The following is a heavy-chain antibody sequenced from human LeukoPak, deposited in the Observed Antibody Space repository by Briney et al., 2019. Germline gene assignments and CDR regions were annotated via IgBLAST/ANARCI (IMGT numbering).Heavy chain of an antibody. CDR1: GYTFTSDG. CDR2: IGTYKGNT. J-gene: IGHJ6*02. Sequence: GASVKVSCKTSGYTFTSDGISWVRQVPGQGLEWMGWIGTYKGNTNYAQMFQGRVTMTTDTSTSTAYMELKNLRSDDTAVYYCARTPGMVIVKTFYCMDVWGQGTTVTVSS. V-gene: IGHV1-18*01. CDR3: ARTPGMVIVKTFYCMDV. D-gene: IGHD2/OR15-2a*01.